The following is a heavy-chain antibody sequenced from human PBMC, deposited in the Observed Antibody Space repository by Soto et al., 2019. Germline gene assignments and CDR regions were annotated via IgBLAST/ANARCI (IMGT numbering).Heavy chain of an antibody. Sequence: TLSLSYAVSGGSIGGLGDSWSWIRQPPGKGLEWIGYIYHSGSTYYNPSLKSRVTISVDRSKNQFSLKLSSVTAADTAVYYCARGPPLGYWGQGTLVTVSS. CDR2: IYHSGST. CDR3: ARGPPLGY. V-gene: IGHV4-30-2*01. CDR1: GGSIGGLGDS. J-gene: IGHJ4*02.